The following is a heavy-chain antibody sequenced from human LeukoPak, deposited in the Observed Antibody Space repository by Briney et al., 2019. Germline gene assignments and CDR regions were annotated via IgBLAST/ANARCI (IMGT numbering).Heavy chain of an antibody. CDR2: ISSSSSYI. CDR1: GFTFSDYY. Sequence: GGSLRLSCAASGFTFSDYYMSWIRQAPGKGLEWVSSISSSSSYIYYADSVKGRFTISRDNAKNSLYLQMNSLRAEDTAVYYCARDRHRDGYNPTTIDYWGQGTLVTVSS. J-gene: IGHJ4*02. V-gene: IGHV3-11*06. D-gene: IGHD5-24*01. CDR3: ARDRHRDGYNPTTIDY.